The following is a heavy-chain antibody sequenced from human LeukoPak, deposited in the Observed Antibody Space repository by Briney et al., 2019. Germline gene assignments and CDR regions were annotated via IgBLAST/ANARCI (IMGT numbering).Heavy chain of an antibody. V-gene: IGHV3-23*01. CDR2: ISGSGGST. J-gene: IGHJ4*02. D-gene: IGHD6-19*01. CDR1: GFTFSSYA. Sequence: PGGSLRLSCAASGFTFSSYAMSWVRQAPGKGLEWVSAISGSGGSTYYADSVKGQFTISRDNSKNTLYLQMNSLRAEDTAVYYCAKLPLTRAVAGIPADYWGQGTLVTVSS. CDR3: AKLPLTRAVAGIPADY.